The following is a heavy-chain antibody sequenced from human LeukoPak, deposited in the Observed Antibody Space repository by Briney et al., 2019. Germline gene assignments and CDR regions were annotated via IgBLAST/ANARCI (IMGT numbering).Heavy chain of an antibody. Sequence: GGSLRLSCAASGFTFSSFGMHWVRQAPGKGLEWVSSISSSSSYIYYADSVKGRFTISRDNAKNSLYLQMNSLRAEDTAVYYCVGGGIKGYWGQGTLVTVSS. V-gene: IGHV3-21*01. CDR3: VGGGIKGY. CDR1: GFTFSSFG. D-gene: IGHD3-10*01. J-gene: IGHJ4*02. CDR2: ISSSSSYI.